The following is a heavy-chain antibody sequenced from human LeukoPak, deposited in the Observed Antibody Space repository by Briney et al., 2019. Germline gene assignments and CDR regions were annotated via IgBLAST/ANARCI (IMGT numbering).Heavy chain of an antibody. Sequence: GGSLRLSCAASGFTLSSYSMIWVRQAPGKGLEWVSYISDSSHAIYHADSVKGRFTISRDNAKNPLYLQMNSLRAEDTAVYYCARGLYFDYWGQGTLVTVSS. J-gene: IGHJ4*02. CDR1: GFTLSSYS. D-gene: IGHD6-19*01. CDR3: ARGLYFDY. V-gene: IGHV3-48*04. CDR2: ISDSSHAI.